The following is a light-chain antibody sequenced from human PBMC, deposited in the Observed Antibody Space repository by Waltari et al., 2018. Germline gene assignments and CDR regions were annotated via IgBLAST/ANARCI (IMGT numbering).Light chain of an antibody. CDR2: GAS. Sequence: EHVLTQSPGPLSLSPGEVATLSCRASQSVSSSYLAWYQQKPGQAPRLLIYGASSRATGIPDRFSGSGSGTDFTLTISRLEPEDFAVYYCQQYGSSLYTFGQGTKLEI. CDR1: QSVSSSY. V-gene: IGKV3-20*01. CDR3: QQYGSSLYT. J-gene: IGKJ2*01.